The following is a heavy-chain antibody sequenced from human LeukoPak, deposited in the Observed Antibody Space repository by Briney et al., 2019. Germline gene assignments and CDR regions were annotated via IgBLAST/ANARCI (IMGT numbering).Heavy chain of an antibody. Sequence: ASVKVSCKASGYTFTSYGISWVRQAPGQGLEWMGWIGAYNGNTNYAQKLQGRVTMTTDTSTSTAYMELRSLRSDDTAVYYCARGRDGYNYGGAFDIWGQGTMVTVSS. CDR1: GYTFTSYG. V-gene: IGHV1-18*01. CDR2: IGAYNGNT. CDR3: ARGRDGYNYGGAFDI. J-gene: IGHJ3*02. D-gene: IGHD5-24*01.